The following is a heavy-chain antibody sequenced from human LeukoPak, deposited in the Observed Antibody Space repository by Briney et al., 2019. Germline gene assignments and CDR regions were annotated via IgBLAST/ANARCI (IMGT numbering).Heavy chain of an antibody. D-gene: IGHD3-10*01. J-gene: IGHJ4*02. CDR1: GVTFSNYA. Sequence: GGSLRLSCAASGVTFSNYAMSWVRQAPGMGLEWVSTISGSGRSTYYADSVKGRFTISRDKSNNTVYVQMNSLRAEDTAVYYCAKGAYYHGSGRYFDYWGQGTLVTVSS. CDR3: AKGAYYHGSGRYFDY. V-gene: IGHV3-23*01. CDR2: ISGSGRST.